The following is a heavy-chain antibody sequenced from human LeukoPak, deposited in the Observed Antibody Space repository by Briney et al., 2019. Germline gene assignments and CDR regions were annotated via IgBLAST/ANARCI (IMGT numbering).Heavy chain of an antibody. V-gene: IGHV4-59*01. J-gene: IGHJ4*02. CDR3: ARSGGYGSGSTH. CDR1: GFTFSTYW. CDR2: ISYSGNT. D-gene: IGHD3-10*01. Sequence: GSLRLSCAASGFTFSTYWMSWIRQPPGKGLEWIGYISYSGNTNYSPSLKSRVTISVDTSRNQFSLKLSSVTAADTAVYYCARSGGYGSGSTHWGQGTLVTVAS.